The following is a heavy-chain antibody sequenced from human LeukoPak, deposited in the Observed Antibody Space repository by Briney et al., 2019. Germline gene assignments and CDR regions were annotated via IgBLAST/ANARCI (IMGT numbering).Heavy chain of an antibody. Sequence: PGGSLRLSCAASGFTVSSNYMSWVRQAPGKGLEWLSVIYSGGDTYYADSVKGRFAISGDNSKNTLYLQMNSPKVEDTAVYYCVRHLFSNWFDPWGQGALVAVSS. CDR1: GFTVSSNY. D-gene: IGHD2-21*01. V-gene: IGHV3-66*02. CDR3: VRHLFSNWFDP. CDR2: IYSGGDT. J-gene: IGHJ5*02.